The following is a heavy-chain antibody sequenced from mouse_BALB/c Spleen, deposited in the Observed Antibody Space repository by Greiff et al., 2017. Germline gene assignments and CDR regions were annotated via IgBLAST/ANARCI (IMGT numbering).Heavy chain of an antibody. CDR3: ARWGKRGMDY. V-gene: IGHV1-55*01. J-gene: IGHJ4*01. CDR2: IYPGSGST. D-gene: IGHD2-1*01. Sequence: QVQLQQPGAELVKPGTSVKLSCKASGYNFTSYWINWVKLRPGQGLEWIGDIYPGSGSTNYNEKFKSKATLTVDTSSSTAYMQLSSLASEDSALYYCARWGKRGMDYWGQGTSVTVSS. CDR1: GYNFTSYW.